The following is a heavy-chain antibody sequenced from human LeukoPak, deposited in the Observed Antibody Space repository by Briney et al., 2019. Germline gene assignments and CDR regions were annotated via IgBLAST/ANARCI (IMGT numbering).Heavy chain of an antibody. CDR3: ARGKEGIWAYYYYCYYMDV. J-gene: IGHJ6*03. Sequence: SETLSLTCAVYGGSFSGYYWSWIRQPPGKGLEWIGEINHSGSTNYNPSLKSRVTISVDTSKNQFSLKLSSVTAADTAVYYCARGKEGIWAYYYYCYYMDVWGKGTTVTVSS. D-gene: IGHD7-27*01. CDR1: GGSFSGYY. V-gene: IGHV4-34*01. CDR2: INHSGST.